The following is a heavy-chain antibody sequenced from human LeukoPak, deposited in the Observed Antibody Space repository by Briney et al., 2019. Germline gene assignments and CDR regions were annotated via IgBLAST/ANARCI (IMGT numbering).Heavy chain of an antibody. CDR2: IYPGDSNI. J-gene: IGHJ4*02. Sequence: GESMKISCEASGYDFTYYWIGWVRQKSGKGLEWMGIIYPGDSNILYSSSFQDRMTISADKSISTVYLQLTGLKASDIGIYYCARLSGFELDYWGQGTLVTVSS. CDR3: ARLSGFELDY. CDR1: GYDFTYYW. D-gene: IGHD6-25*01. V-gene: IGHV5-51*01.